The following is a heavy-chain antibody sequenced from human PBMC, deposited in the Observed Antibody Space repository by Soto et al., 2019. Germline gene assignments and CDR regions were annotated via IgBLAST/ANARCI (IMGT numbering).Heavy chain of an antibody. V-gene: IGHV1-69*12. CDR3: AGDHGGIAARQSNFDY. CDR2: IIPIFGTA. J-gene: IGHJ4*02. D-gene: IGHD6-6*01. Sequence: QVQLVQSGAEVKKPGSSVKVSCKASGGTFSSYAISWVRQVPGQGLEWMGGIIPIFGTANYAQKFQGRVTNTADESTRTAYMELSSLRSDDTAVYYCAGDHGGIAARQSNFDYWGQGTLVTVSS. CDR1: GGTFSSYA.